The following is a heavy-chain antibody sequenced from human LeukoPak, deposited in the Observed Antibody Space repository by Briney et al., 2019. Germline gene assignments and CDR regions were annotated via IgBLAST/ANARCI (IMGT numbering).Heavy chain of an antibody. CDR3: ARNGESYDMVTGITYYYHYYMDV. CDR2: ISTYNGNT. D-gene: IGHD3-9*01. J-gene: IGHJ6*03. Sequence: ASVTVSFTTFGYTFIIYGISWVRQAPGQGLEWMGWISTYNGNTNYADNLQGRVTMTRDTSTSTAYLELRNLRSDDTAVYYCARNGESYDMVTGITYYYHYYMDVWGKGTPVTVS. V-gene: IGHV1-18*01. CDR1: GYTFIIYG.